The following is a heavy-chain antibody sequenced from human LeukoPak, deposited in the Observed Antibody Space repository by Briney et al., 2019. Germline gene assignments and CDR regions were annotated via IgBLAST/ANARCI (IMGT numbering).Heavy chain of an antibody. V-gene: IGHV4-4*02. CDR1: GGSISSSNW. CDR2: IYHSGST. Sequence: SETLSLTCAVSGGSISSSNWWSWVRQPPGKGLEWIGEIYHSGSTDYNTSLKSRVTISVDKSKNQFSLKLSSVTAADTAVYYCASYGSGSYYNEYWFDPWGQGTLVTVSS. D-gene: IGHD3-10*01. CDR3: ASYGSGSYYNEYWFDP. J-gene: IGHJ5*02.